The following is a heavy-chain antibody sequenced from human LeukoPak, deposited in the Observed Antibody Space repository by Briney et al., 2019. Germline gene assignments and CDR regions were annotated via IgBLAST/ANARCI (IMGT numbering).Heavy chain of an antibody. D-gene: IGHD2-2*01. Sequence: SKTLSLTCTVSGGSISSGSYYWSWIRQPAGKGLEWIGRIYTSGSTNYNPSLKSRVTISVDTSKNQFSLKLSSVTAADTAVYYCARGYCSSTSCSLDYWGQGTLVTVSS. CDR2: IYTSGST. CDR1: GGSISSGSYY. CDR3: ARGYCSSTSCSLDY. V-gene: IGHV4-61*02. J-gene: IGHJ4*02.